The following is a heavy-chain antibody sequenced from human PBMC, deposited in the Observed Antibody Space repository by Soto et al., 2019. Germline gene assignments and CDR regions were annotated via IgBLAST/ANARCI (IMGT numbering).Heavy chain of an antibody. D-gene: IGHD1-1*01. J-gene: IGHJ6*02. CDR2: TYYRSKWYN. Sequence: PSQTLSLTCAISGDSVSSNSAAWNWIRQSPSRGLEWLGRTYYRSKWYNDYAVSVKSRITINPDTSKNQFSLQLNSVTPEDTAVYYCARLDHWNRNYYYYGMDVWGQGTTVTVSS. CDR1: GDSVSSNSAA. CDR3: ARLDHWNRNYYYYGMDV. V-gene: IGHV6-1*01.